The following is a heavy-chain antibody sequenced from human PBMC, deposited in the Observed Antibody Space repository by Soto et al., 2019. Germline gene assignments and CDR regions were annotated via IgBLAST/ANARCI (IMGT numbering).Heavy chain of an antibody. Sequence: QVQLVQSGAEVKKPGSSVKVSCKAPGDTFSTYTITWVRQAPGQGLEWMGGITPRSATSNYAQKFQGRVTITADESTSTVYMELSSVTSEDTAVYYCAREGLVLVPSTVNSDYYYYAMDVWGQGTTVTVSS. CDR1: GDTFSTYT. CDR3: AREGLVLVPSTVNSDYYYYAMDV. V-gene: IGHV1-69*12. D-gene: IGHD2-2*01. CDR2: ITPRSATS. J-gene: IGHJ6*02.